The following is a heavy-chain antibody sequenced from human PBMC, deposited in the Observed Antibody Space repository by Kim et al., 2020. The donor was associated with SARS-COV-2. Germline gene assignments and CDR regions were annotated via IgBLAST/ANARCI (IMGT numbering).Heavy chain of an antibody. V-gene: IGHV4-39*01. Sequence: SETLSLTCTVSGGSISSSSYYWGWIRQPPGKGLEWIGSIYYSGSTYYNPSLKSRVTISVDTSKNQFSLKLSSVTAADTAVYYCARLSSGGWLRDYWGQGTLVTVSS. CDR1: GGSISSSSYY. J-gene: IGHJ4*02. D-gene: IGHD5-12*01. CDR2: IYYSGST. CDR3: ARLSSGGWLRDY.